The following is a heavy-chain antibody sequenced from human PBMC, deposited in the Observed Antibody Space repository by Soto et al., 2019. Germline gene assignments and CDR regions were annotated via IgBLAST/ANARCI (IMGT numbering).Heavy chain of an antibody. CDR1: GGSISSYY. CDR2: IYYSGST. CDR3: ASYTGYDYVWGSPTGPYYFDY. V-gene: IGHV4-59*12. J-gene: IGHJ4*02. D-gene: IGHD3-16*01. Sequence: SETLSLTCTVSGGSISSYYWSWIRQPPGKGLEWIGYIYYSGSTYYNPSLKSRVTISVDTSKNQFSLKLSSVTAADTAVYYCASYTGYDYVWGSPTGPYYFDYWGQGTLVTVSS.